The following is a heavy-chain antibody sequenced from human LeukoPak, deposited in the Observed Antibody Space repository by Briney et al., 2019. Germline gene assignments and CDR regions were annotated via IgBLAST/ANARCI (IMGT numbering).Heavy chain of an antibody. V-gene: IGHV1-8*01. D-gene: IGHD2-2*01. Sequence: ASVKVSCKASGYTFTSYDINWVRQATGQGLEWMGWMNPNSGNTGYAQKFQGRVTMTRNTSISTACMELSSLRSEDTAVYYCARVIVVVPAAKIWFDPWGQGTLVTVSS. J-gene: IGHJ5*02. CDR3: ARVIVVVPAAKIWFDP. CDR2: MNPNSGNT. CDR1: GYTFTSYD.